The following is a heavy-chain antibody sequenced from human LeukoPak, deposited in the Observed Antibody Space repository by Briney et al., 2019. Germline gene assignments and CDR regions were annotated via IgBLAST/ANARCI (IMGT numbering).Heavy chain of an antibody. CDR2: IYYSGST. V-gene: IGHV4-39*07. D-gene: IGHD3-22*01. J-gene: IGHJ6*03. CDR3: ARSSEGRYYYDSSGFSYYYYYMDV. CDR1: GGSISSSSYY. Sequence: PSETLSLTCTVSGGSISSSSYYWGWIRQPPGKGLEWIGSIYYSGSTYYNPSLRSRVTISVDTSKNQFSLKLSSVTAADTAVYYCARSSEGRYYYDSSGFSYYYYYMDVWGKGTTVTISS.